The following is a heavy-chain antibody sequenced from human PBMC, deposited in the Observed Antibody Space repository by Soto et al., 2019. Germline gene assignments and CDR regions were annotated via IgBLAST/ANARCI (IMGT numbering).Heavy chain of an antibody. CDR2: ISGSGGST. CDR3: AKGVGNKGKYYLDY. CDR1: GFTFSTSA. Sequence: EVQLLDSGGGLVQPGGSLRLSCAAFGFTFSTSAMSWVRQAPGKGLEWVSAISGSGGSTYYAGSVKGRFTISRDSSKNTVYLQVSSLRAEDTAVYYCAKGVGNKGKYYLDYWGQGTLVTVSS. V-gene: IGHV3-23*01. J-gene: IGHJ4*02. D-gene: IGHD1-26*01.